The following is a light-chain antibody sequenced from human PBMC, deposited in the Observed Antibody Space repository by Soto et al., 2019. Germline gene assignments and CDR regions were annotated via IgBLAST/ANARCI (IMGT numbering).Light chain of an antibody. CDR1: SSDVGGYKF. V-gene: IGLV2-14*01. Sequence: QSVLTQPASVSGSPGQSITISCTGTSSDVGGYKFVSWYQQHPGKAPKLMIYEVSNRPSGVSSRFSGSKSGNTASLTISGLQAEDEADYYCQSYDSSLSGVVFGGGTKLTVL. J-gene: IGLJ2*01. CDR3: QSYDSSLSGVV. CDR2: EVS.